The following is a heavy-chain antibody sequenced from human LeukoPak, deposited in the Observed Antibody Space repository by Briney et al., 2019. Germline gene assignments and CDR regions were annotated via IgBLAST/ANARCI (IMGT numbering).Heavy chain of an antibody. CDR1: GFTFSSYW. J-gene: IGHJ4*02. V-gene: IGHV3-74*01. CDR2: INTDGSST. Sequence: GGSLRLSCAASGFTFSSYWMHWVRQAPGKGLVWVSRINTDGSSTSYADSVKGRFTISRDNAKNTLYLQMNSLRAEDTAVYYCVKDTIFTVDSFDYWGQGTLVTVSS. D-gene: IGHD3-3*01. CDR3: VKDTIFTVDSFDY.